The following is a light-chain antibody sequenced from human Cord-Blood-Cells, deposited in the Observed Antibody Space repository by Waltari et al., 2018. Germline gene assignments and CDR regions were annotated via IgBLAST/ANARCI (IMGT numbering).Light chain of an antibody. CDR2: DAS. V-gene: IGKV3-11*01. CDR3: QQRSNWPHT. CDR1: QSVSSY. Sequence: EIVLTQSPATLSLSPGEGAPLSCRASQSVSSYLAWYQQKPGQAPRLLIYDASNRATGIPARFGGSGSGTDFSLSIGSLGPEEFAVYYCQQRSNWPHTLGQGTKLEIK. J-gene: IGKJ2*01.